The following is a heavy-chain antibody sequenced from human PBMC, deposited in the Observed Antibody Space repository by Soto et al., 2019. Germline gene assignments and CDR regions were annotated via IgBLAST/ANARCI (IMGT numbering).Heavy chain of an antibody. J-gene: IGHJ5*02. CDR3: AKDPRGYSYGSPNWFDP. V-gene: IGHV3-23*01. Sequence: GGSLRLSCAASGFTFRNYAMSWVRQAPGKGLEWVSRISGNGGDINYADSVKGRFTISRDNSKNTLYLQMNSLRAEDTAVYYCAKDPRGYSYGSPNWFDPWGQGTLVTVSS. CDR2: ISGNGGDI. CDR1: GFTFRNYA. D-gene: IGHD5-18*01.